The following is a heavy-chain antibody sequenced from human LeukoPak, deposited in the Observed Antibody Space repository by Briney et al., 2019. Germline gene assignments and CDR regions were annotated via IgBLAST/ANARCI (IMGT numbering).Heavy chain of an antibody. CDR2: INPDGRDT. J-gene: IGHJ1*01. Sequence: GGSLRLSCVVSGFTFNRCWMNWVRQAPGKGPEWVAHINPDGRDTYYVDSVKGRFTIPRDNAQNSMYLQMNSLRVEDTAVYYCTSWGDATAEYFQRWGQGTLVTVPS. D-gene: IGHD2-21*02. CDR1: GFTFNRCW. V-gene: IGHV3-7*01. CDR3: TSWGDATAEYFQR.